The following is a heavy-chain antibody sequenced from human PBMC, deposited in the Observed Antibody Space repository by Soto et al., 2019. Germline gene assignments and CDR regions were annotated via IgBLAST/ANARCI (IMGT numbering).Heavy chain of an antibody. CDR2: INPNSGGT. CDR1: GYTFTGYY. CDR3: ARAPPGSWPFFDY. J-gene: IGHJ4*02. V-gene: IGHV1-2*04. D-gene: IGHD6-13*01. Sequence: QVQLVQSGAEVKKPGASVKVSCKASGYTFTGYYMHWVRQAPGQGLEWMGWINPNSGGTNYAQKCQGWVTMTRDTSISTAYMELSRLRSDDTAVYYCARAPPGSWPFFDYWGQGTLVTVSS.